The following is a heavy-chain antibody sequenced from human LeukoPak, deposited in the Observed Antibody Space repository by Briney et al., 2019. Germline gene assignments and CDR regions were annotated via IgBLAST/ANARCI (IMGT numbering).Heavy chain of an antibody. D-gene: IGHD6-19*01. V-gene: IGHV4-38-2*01. CDR3: ARQISGWYVY. Sequence: PSETLSLTCAVSGYSISSGYYWGWIRQPPGKGLEWIGSIYHSGSTYYNPSLKSRVTISVDTSKNQFSLKLSSVTAADTAVYYCARQISGWYVYWGQGTLVTVSS. CDR1: GYSISSGYY. CDR2: IYHSGST. J-gene: IGHJ4*02.